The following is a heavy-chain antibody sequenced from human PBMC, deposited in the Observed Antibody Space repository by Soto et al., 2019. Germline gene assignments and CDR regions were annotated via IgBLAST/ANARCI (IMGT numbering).Heavy chain of an antibody. CDR3: ATRITVFGWLIPPFDS. V-gene: IGHV4-34*01. CDR2: TNHTGGT. Sequence: PSETLSLTCAVYGGSVNGYYWNWTRQPPGKGLEWIGETNHTGGTHYNPSLKSRVTMSVDTSKNQFSLRLSSVTAADTAIYYCATRITVFGWLIPPFDSSGQGTQVTVSS. CDR1: GGSVNGYY. D-gene: IGHD3-3*01. J-gene: IGHJ5*01.